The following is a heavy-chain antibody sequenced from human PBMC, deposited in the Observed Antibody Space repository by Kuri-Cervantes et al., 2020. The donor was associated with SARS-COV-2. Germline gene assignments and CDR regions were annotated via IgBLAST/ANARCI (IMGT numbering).Heavy chain of an antibody. V-gene: IGHV4-39*02. J-gene: IGHJ3*02. CDR3: ARDSDFWSGYYTGIVAFDI. D-gene: IGHD3-3*01. CDR2: IYYSGST. Sequence: ESLKISCTVSGGSISSSSYYWGWIRQPPGKGLEWIGSIYYSGSTYYNPSLKSRVTISVDTSKNQFSLKLSSVTAADTAVYYCARDSDFWSGYYTGIVAFDIWGQGTMVTVSS. CDR1: GGSISSSSYY.